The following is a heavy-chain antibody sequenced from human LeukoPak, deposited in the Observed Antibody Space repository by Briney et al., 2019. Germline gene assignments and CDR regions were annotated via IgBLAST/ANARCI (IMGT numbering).Heavy chain of an antibody. CDR1: GFTFSSYW. CDR3: ARGLLYYYDSSGYAMSAFDI. J-gene: IGHJ3*02. CDR2: IKQDGSEK. V-gene: IGHV3-7*01. Sequence: PGGSLRLSCAASGFTFSSYWMGWVRQAPGKGLEWVANIKQDGSEKYYVDSVKGRFTISRDNAKNSLYLQMNSLRAEDTAVYYCARGLLYYYDSSGYAMSAFDIWGQGTMVTVSS. D-gene: IGHD3-22*01.